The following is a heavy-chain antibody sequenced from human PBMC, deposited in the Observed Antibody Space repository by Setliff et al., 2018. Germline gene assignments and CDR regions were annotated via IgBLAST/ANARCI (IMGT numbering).Heavy chain of an antibody. CDR2: INAGNGNT. Sequence: RASVKVSCKASGYTFTSYGISWVRQAPGQGLEWMGWINAGNGNTKYSQKFQGRVTITRDTSASTAYMELSSLRSEDTAVYYCARDTYIGDFWSGYYIQGRFDPWGQGTLVTVSS. J-gene: IGHJ5*02. V-gene: IGHV1-3*01. CDR1: GYTFTSYG. CDR3: ARDTYIGDFWSGYYIQGRFDP. D-gene: IGHD3-3*01.